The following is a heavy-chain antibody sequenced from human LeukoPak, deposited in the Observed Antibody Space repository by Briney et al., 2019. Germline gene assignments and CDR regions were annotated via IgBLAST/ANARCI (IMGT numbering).Heavy chain of an antibody. J-gene: IGHJ6*03. Sequence: ASVKVSCKASGYTFTGYYMHWVRQAPGQGLEWMGWINPNSGGTNYAQKFQGRVTMTRDTSIGTAYMELSRLRSDDTAVYYCARDARGYWTHYYYYYMDVWGKGTTVTVSS. V-gene: IGHV1-2*02. D-gene: IGHD2-15*01. CDR2: INPNSGGT. CDR3: ARDARGYWTHYYYYYMDV. CDR1: GYTFTGYY.